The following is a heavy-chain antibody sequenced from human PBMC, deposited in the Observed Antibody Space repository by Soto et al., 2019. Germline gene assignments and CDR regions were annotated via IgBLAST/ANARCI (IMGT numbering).Heavy chain of an antibody. V-gene: IGHV3-30-3*01. J-gene: IGHJ4*02. CDR2: ISYDGSNK. CDR3: ARDAVASGSYPDY. CDR1: GFTFSSYA. Sequence: GGSLRLSCAASGFTFSSYAMHWVRQAPGKGLEWVAVISYDGSNKYYADSVKGRFTISRDNSKNTLYLQMNSLRAEDTAVYYCARDAVASGSYPDYWGQGTLVTVSS. D-gene: IGHD1-26*01.